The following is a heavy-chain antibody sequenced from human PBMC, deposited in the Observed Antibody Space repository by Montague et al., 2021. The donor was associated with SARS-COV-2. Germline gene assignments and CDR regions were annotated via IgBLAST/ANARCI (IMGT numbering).Heavy chain of an antibody. Sequence: SETLSLTCTVSGDSITASYWSWIRQPPGKGLEYIGYIYFSGSTNYNPSLKSRLTISVDTSKNQFSLKLSSVTAADTAVYFCTRLSLGWNTDWGQGTLVTVS. V-gene: IGHV4-59*08. CDR3: TRLSLGWNTD. CDR1: GDSITASY. CDR2: IYFSGST. D-gene: IGHD1-1*01. J-gene: IGHJ1*01.